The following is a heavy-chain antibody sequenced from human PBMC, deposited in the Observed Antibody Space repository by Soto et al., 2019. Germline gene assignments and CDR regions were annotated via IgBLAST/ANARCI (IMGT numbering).Heavy chain of an antibody. CDR2: IWHDGSNQ. V-gene: IGHV3-33*01. CDR3: ARERGQIDY. Sequence: QVQLVESGGGVVQPGRSLRLSCAASGFTFSSYGMQWVRQARGKGLEWVAVIWHDGSNQYYADSVKGRFTISRDNSNNTLYLQLNSLRAEDTAVYYCARERGQIDYWGQGTLVTVSS. CDR1: GFTFSSYG. J-gene: IGHJ4*02.